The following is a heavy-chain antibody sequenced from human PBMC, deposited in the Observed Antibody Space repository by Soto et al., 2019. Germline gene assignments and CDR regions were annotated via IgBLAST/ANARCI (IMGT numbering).Heavy chain of an antibody. V-gene: IGHV4-39*01. Sequence: PSETLSLTCTVSGGSISSSSYYWGWIRQPPGKGLEWIGSIYYSGSTYYNPSLKSRVTISVDTSKNQFSLKLSSVTAADTAVYYCARLFRYSSGWYKLWWFDPWGQGTLVTVSS. CDR2: IYYSGST. D-gene: IGHD6-19*01. CDR3: ARLFRYSSGWYKLWWFDP. J-gene: IGHJ5*02. CDR1: GGSISSSSYY.